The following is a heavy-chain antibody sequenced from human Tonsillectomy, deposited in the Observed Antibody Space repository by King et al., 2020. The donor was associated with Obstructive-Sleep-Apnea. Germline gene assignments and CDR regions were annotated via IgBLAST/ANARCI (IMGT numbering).Heavy chain of an antibody. CDR1: GFTFSSYD. CDR3: ARGSRVKYYYDSSDLTLFDY. V-gene: IGHV3-13*04. Sequence: VQLVESGGGLVQPGGSLRLSCAASGFTFSSYDMHWVRQATGKGLEWVSAIGTAGDTYYPGSVKGRFTLSRENAKNSLYLQMNSLRAGDTAVYYCARGSRVKYYYDSSDLTLFDYWGQGTLVTVSS. J-gene: IGHJ4*02. D-gene: IGHD3-22*01. CDR2: IGTAGDT.